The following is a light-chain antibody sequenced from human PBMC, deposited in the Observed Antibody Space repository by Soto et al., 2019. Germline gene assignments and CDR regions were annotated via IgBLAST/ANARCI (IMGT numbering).Light chain of an antibody. V-gene: IGLV1-40*01. CDR2: ADN. CDR1: SSNIGAGYD. Sequence: QSVLTQTPSVSGAPGQKITMSWTGSSSNIGAGYDVHWYQQVPGAAPRLLIYADNNRPSGVPDRFSASKSGTSASLAITGLQGEDEANYYCQSYDTSLSGVIFGAGTKLTDL. CDR3: QSYDTSLSGVI. J-gene: IGLJ2*01.